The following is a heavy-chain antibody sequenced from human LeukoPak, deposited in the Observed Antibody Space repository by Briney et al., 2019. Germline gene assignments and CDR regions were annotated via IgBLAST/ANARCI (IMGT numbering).Heavy chain of an antibody. Sequence: SETLSLTCTVSGGSISSYYWSWIRRPPGKGLEWIGYIYTSGSTNYNPSLKSRVTMSVDTSKNQFSLKLSSVTAADTAVYYCARADGPFDIWGQGTMVTVSS. CDR2: IYTSGST. V-gene: IGHV4-4*08. CDR1: GGSISSYY. CDR3: ARADGPFDI. J-gene: IGHJ3*02. D-gene: IGHD5-24*01.